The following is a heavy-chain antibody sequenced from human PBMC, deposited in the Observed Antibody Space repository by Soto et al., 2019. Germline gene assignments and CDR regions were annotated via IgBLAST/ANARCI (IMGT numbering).Heavy chain of an antibody. V-gene: IGHV1-8*02. CDR2: MNPNSGNT. Sequence: ASVKVSCKASGYTFTSYGISWVRQATGQGLEWMGWMNPNSGNTGYAQKFQGRVTMIRNTSISTAYMELSSLRSEDTAVYYCARERKGMDVWGQGTTVTVSS. CDR1: GYTFTSYG. CDR3: ARERKGMDV. J-gene: IGHJ6*02.